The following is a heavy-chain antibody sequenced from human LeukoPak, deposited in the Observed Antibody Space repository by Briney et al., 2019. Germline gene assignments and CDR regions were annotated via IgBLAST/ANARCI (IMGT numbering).Heavy chain of an antibody. D-gene: IGHD4-17*01. CDR2: ISYDGSNK. CDR1: GFTFSSYS. CDR3: ANGGDYGDYVGY. V-gene: IGHV3-30*18. J-gene: IGHJ4*02. Sequence: GGSLRLSCAASGFTFSSYSIHWVRQAPGKGPEWVAVISYDGSNKYYADSVKGRFTISRDNSKNTLYLQMNSLRAEDTVVYYCANGGDYGDYVGYWGQGTLVTVSS.